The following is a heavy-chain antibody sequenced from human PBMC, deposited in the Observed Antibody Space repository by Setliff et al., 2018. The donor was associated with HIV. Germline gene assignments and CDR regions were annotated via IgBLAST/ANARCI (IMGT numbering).Heavy chain of an antibody. Sequence: SETLSLTCGVYGGSFTTYYWTWIRQPPGKSLEWVGSIFYTGSTNYRPSLESRVIVSLDTSKNQFSLKLISVTAADQGVYYCARVPVAGANWFDPWGLGTLVTVSS. D-gene: IGHD2-21*01. CDR1: GGSFTTYY. CDR2: IFYTGST. J-gene: IGHJ5*02. V-gene: IGHV4-34*12. CDR3: ARVPVAGANWFDP.